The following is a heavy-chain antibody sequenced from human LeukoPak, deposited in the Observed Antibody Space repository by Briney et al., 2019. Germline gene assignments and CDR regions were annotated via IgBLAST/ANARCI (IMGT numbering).Heavy chain of an antibody. J-gene: IGHJ4*02. V-gene: IGHV1-46*01. Sequence: ASVKVSCKASGYTFTSYAMHWVRQAPGQGLEWMGVINPGGDSTSYAQKFQGRVTMTRDTSTSTVYMELSSLRSEDTAVYYCARALSYSPVDYWGQGTLVTVSS. D-gene: IGHD2-21*01. CDR1: GYTFTSYA. CDR2: INPGGDST. CDR3: ARALSYSPVDY.